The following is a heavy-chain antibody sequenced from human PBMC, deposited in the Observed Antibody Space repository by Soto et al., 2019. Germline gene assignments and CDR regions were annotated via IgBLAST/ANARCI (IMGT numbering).Heavy chain of an antibody. CDR3: AQDLRYSGGSDYYHYGMDV. CDR2: ITWDGHKT. V-gene: IGHV3-43*01. D-gene: IGHD1-26*01. CDR1: GFTFSSYW. J-gene: IGHJ6*02. Sequence: PGGSLRLSCAASGFTFSSYWMTWVRQVPGKGLEWVSLITWDGHKTYYADSVKGRFTISRDNNKNSLFLQMTSLTSEDTALYYCAQDLRYSGGSDYYHYGMDVWGQGTTVTVSS.